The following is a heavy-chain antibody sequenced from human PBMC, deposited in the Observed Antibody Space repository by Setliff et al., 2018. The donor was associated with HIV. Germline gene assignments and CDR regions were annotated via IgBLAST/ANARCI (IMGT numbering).Heavy chain of an antibody. CDR2: INHSGNT. Sequence: PSETLSLTCAVSGGSFTGYYWSWIRQTPGKGLEWIAEINHSGNTNYNPSLKSRVIISVVTSKSHFSLKMTSVTAADTAIYFCARGALSLTMTKLLSFFDSWGQGTQVTVSS. CDR3: ARGALSLTMTKLLSFFDS. V-gene: IGHV4-34*01. CDR1: GGSFTGYY. D-gene: IGHD3-22*01. J-gene: IGHJ4*02.